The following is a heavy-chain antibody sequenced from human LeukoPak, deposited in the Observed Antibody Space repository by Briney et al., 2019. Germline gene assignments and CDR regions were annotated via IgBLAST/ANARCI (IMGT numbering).Heavy chain of an antibody. CDR3: ARGSPRRGDSSGYYYY. V-gene: IGHV3-7*01. CDR2: IKQDGSEK. D-gene: IGHD3-22*01. Sequence: GGPLRLSCAASGFTFSSYWMSWVRQAPGKGLEWVANIKQDGSEKYYVDSVKGRFTISRDNAKNSLYLQMNSLRAEDTAVYYCARGSPRRGDSSGYYYYWGQGTLVTVSS. J-gene: IGHJ4*02. CDR1: GFTFSSYW.